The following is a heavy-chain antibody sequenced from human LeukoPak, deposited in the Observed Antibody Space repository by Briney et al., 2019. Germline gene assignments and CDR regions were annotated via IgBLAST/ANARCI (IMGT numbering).Heavy chain of an antibody. CDR3: ARAEAVAGRAFDY. D-gene: IGHD6-19*01. CDR1: GGSISSYY. V-gene: IGHV4-59*01. J-gene: IGHJ4*02. Sequence: SETLSLTCTVSGGSISSYYWSWIRQPPGKGLEWIGYIYYSGSTNYNPSLKSRVTISVDTSKNQFSLKLSSVTAADTAVYYCARAEAVAGRAFDYWGQGTLVTVSS. CDR2: IYYSGST.